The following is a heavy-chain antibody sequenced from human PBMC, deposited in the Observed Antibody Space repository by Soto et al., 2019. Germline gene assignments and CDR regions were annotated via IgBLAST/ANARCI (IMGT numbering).Heavy chain of an antibody. V-gene: IGHV3-33*01. Sequence: GGSLRLSCAASGFTFSSYGMHWVRQAPGKGLEWVAVIWYDGSNKYYADSVKGRFTISRDNSKNTLYLQMNSLRAEDTAVYYCARAGGYQESVFDYWGQGTPVTVSS. CDR2: IWYDGSNK. CDR3: ARAGGYQESVFDY. CDR1: GFTFSSYG. D-gene: IGHD5-12*01. J-gene: IGHJ4*02.